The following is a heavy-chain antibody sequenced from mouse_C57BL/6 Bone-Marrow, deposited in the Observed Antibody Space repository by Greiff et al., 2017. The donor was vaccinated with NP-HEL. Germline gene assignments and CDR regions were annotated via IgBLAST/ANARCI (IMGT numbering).Heavy chain of an antibody. D-gene: IGHD1-1*01. V-gene: IGHV1-69*01. J-gene: IGHJ4*01. CDR3: ARGLLRFYYAVDY. CDR2: IDPSDSYT. Sequence: QVQLQQPGAELVMPGASVKLSCKASGYTFTSYWMHWVTQRPGQGLEWIGEIDPSDSYTNYNQKFKGKSTLTVDKSSSTAYMQLNSLTSEDSAVYYYARGLLRFYYAVDYWGQGTSVTVSS. CDR1: GYTFTSYW.